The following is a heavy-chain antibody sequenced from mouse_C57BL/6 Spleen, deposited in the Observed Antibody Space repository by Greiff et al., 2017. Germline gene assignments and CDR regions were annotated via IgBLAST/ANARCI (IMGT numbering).Heavy chain of an antibody. V-gene: IGHV5-6*01. CDR2: ISSGGSYT. Sequence: EVQGVESGGDLVKPGGSLKLSCAASGFTFSSYGMSWVRQTPDKRLEWVATISSGGSYTYYPDSVKGRFTISRDNANNTLYLQMSSLKSEDTAMCYCARGGGGAFAYWGQGTLVTVSA. CDR3: ARGGGGAFAY. J-gene: IGHJ3*01. CDR1: GFTFSSYG. D-gene: IGHD1-1*02.